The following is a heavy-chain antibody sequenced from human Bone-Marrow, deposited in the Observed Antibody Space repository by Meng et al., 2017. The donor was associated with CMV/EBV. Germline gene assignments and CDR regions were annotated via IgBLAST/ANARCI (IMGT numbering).Heavy chain of an antibody. D-gene: IGHD6-6*01. CDR2: IYWNDDK. V-gene: IGHV2-5*01. CDR3: AHRLEYSSSSYYYYYGMDV. Sequence: SGPTLVKPTQTLTLTCTFSGFSLSTSGVGVGWIRQPPGKALEWLALIYWNDDKRYSPSLKSRLTITKDTSKNQVVLTTTNMDPVDTATYYCAHRLEYSSSSYYYYYGMDVWGQGTTVTVSS. CDR1: GFSLSTSGVG. J-gene: IGHJ6*02.